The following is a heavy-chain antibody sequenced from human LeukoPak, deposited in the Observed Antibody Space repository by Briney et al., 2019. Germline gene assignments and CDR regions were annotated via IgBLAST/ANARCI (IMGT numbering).Heavy chain of an antibody. Sequence: SGTLSLTCAVSGGSISGSNWWTWVRQSPGKGLEWIGEIYHGGSTNYNPSLKSRVTISVDKSKNQFSLNVNSVTAADTAVYYCARTGNTAMVPLDYYGQGTLVTVSS. CDR3: ARTGNTAMVPLDY. CDR1: GGSISGSNW. CDR2: IYHGGST. J-gene: IGHJ4*02. V-gene: IGHV4-4*02. D-gene: IGHD5-18*01.